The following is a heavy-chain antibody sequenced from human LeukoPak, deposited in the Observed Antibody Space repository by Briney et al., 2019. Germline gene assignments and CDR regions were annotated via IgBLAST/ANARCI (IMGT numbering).Heavy chain of an antibody. CDR2: ISYDGNNK. J-gene: IGHJ4*02. Sequence: GGSLRLSCAASGFAFSSYALHWVRQAPGQGLQWVASISYDGNNKYYADSVKGRFTISRDSAKNTLYLQMNSLSTEDTAMYYCARSIVVVTYLAYWGQGTLVTVSS. V-gene: IGHV3-30-3*01. CDR1: GFAFSSYA. D-gene: IGHD2-21*02. CDR3: ARSIVVVTYLAY.